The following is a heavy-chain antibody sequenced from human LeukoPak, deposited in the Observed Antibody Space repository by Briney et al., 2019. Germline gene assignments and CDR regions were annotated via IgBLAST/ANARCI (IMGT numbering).Heavy chain of an antibody. CDR2: IYYSGST. CDR3: ARVQSQALRNFGWLLDH. Sequence: SETLSLTCTVSGGSISSGAYYWSWIRQPPGKGLEWIGYIYYSGSTYYNPSLKSRVTISVDTSKNQFSLKLSSVTAAETAVYYCARVQSQALRNFGWLLDHWGQGTLVTVSS. CDR1: GGSISSGAYY. D-gene: IGHD3-9*01. J-gene: IGHJ4*02. V-gene: IGHV4-30-4*01.